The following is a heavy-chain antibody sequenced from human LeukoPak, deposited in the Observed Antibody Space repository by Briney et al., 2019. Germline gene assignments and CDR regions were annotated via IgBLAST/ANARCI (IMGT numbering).Heavy chain of an antibody. Sequence: SETLSLTCTVSAAFIRSHSWSWIRQPPGKGLEWIGYIYYSGNTNYNPSLKSRVTISVDTSKNQFSLKLSSVTAADTAVYYCARVGDWYFDLWGRGTLVTVSS. CDR2: IYYSGNT. J-gene: IGHJ2*01. V-gene: IGHV4-59*11. CDR3: ARVGDWYFDL. CDR1: AAFIRSHS.